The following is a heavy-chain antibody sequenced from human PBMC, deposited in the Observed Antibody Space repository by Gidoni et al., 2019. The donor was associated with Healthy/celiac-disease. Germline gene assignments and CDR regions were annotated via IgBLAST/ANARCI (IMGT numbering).Heavy chain of an antibody. J-gene: IGHJ5*02. D-gene: IGHD1-26*01. Sequence: QVQLQESGPGLVKTSQTLSLTCTVSGGSISSGGYYWSWIRQHPGKGLEWIGYIYYSGSTYYNPSLKSRVTISVDTSKNQFSLKLSSGTAADPAVYYCASIYPTSGIGWFDPWGQGTLVTVSS. CDR2: IYYSGST. V-gene: IGHV4-31*03. CDR1: GGSISSGGYY. CDR3: ASIYPTSGIGWFDP.